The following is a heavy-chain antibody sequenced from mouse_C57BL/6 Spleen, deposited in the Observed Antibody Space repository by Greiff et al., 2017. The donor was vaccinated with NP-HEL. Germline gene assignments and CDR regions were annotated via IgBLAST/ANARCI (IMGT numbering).Heavy chain of an antibody. CDR3: ARAAGDV. J-gene: IGHJ1*03. CDR2: IYPGDGDT. Sequence: VQLQPSGAELVKPGASVKISCKASGYAFSSYWMNWVQQRPEKGLGWIGQIYPGDGDTNYNGQFKGKDTLTADKSSSTAYMQLSILTSEDSAVYFCARAAGDVWGTGTTVTVSS. V-gene: IGHV1-80*01. CDR1: GYAFSSYW.